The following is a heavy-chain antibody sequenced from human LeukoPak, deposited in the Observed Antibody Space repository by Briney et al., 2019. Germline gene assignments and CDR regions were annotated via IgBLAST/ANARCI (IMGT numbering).Heavy chain of an antibody. J-gene: IGHJ4*02. CDR1: GGYIHTYY. CDR2: ANVGGHR. Sequence: SDTLSLTCTVSGGYIHTYYWAWIRQPAGEGLEWVGRANVGGHRDYNPSLKSRVSMSIDESANQFSLSLMSVTAADTAVYYCARDREHSYGSDFGHWGQGILVTVSA. V-gene: IGHV4-4*07. CDR3: ARDREHSYGSDFGH. D-gene: IGHD5-18*01.